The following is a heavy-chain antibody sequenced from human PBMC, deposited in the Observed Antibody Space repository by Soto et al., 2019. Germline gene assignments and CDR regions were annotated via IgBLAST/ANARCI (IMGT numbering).Heavy chain of an antibody. CDR3: TKGCSSSSNCYIIDY. CDR2: MSNDGSHT. CDR1: GFTFSSNG. V-gene: IGHV3-30*18. D-gene: IGHD2-15*01. Sequence: QVQLVESGGGVVQPGRSLRLSCAASGFTFSSNGMHWVRQAPGKGLEWVAVMSNDGSHTSYADSAKGRFTISGDNSKNTLYLQMNSLRAEDSGIYYCTKGCSSSSNCYIIDYWGQGALVTVSS. J-gene: IGHJ4*02.